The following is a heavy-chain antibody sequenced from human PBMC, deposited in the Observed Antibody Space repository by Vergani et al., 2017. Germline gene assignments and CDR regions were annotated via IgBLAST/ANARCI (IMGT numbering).Heavy chain of an antibody. Sequence: EVQLLESGGGLVQPGGSLRLSCAASGFTFSSYAMRWVRQAPGKGLEWVSAISGSGGSTYYADSVKGRFTISRDNSKNTLYLQMNSLRAEDTAVYYCEKDSGRITMIVVVDWGQGTLVTVSS. CDR3: EKDSGRITMIVVVD. CDR2: ISGSGGST. D-gene: IGHD3-22*01. CDR1: GFTFSSYA. J-gene: IGHJ4*02. V-gene: IGHV3-23*01.